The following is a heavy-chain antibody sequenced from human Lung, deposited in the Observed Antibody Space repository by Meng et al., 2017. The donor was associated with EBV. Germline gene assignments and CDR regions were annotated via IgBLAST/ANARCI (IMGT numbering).Heavy chain of an antibody. Sequence: QVQLGQCGGEVKRPGASGKVPCKASGYTFTNYAMHWVRQAPGQRLEWMGWINAGNGNTKYSQKFQGRVTITRDTSASTAYMELSSLRSEDTAVYYCARVEVGITSGDYWGQGTLVTVSS. CDR3: ARVEVGITSGDY. CDR1: GYTFTNYA. J-gene: IGHJ4*02. D-gene: IGHD1-26*01. CDR2: INAGNGNT. V-gene: IGHV1-3*01.